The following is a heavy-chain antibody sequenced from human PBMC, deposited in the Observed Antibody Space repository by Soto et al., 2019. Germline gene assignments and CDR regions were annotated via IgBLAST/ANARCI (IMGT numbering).Heavy chain of an antibody. Sequence: PSETLSLTCIVSGGSISSSSYYWGWIRQPPGKGLEWIGSIYYSGSTSYNPSLKSRVTISVDTPKNQFSLKLSSVTAADTAVFYWARHRARNWFDPWGQGTLVTVSS. CDR1: GGSISSSSYY. CDR3: ARHRARNWFDP. D-gene: IGHD6-6*01. V-gene: IGHV4-39*01. CDR2: IYYSGST. J-gene: IGHJ5*02.